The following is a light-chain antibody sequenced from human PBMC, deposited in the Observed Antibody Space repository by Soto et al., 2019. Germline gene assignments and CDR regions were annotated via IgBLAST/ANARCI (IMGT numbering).Light chain of an antibody. J-gene: IGKJ2*01. CDR2: GAS. Sequence: EIVLTQSPGTLSLSPGERVTLSCRASQSVTSSYLAWYQLKPGQAPRVLIYGASNRATGIPDRFSGSVSGTDFTLTISRLEPEDFAVYFCQQYGDSPPNTFGQGTKVEI. V-gene: IGKV3-20*01. CDR3: QQYGDSPPNT. CDR1: QSVTSSY.